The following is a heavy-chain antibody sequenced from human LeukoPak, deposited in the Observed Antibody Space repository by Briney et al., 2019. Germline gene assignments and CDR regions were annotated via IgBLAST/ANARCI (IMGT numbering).Heavy chain of an antibody. V-gene: IGHV1-69*02. Sequence: SVKVSCKASGGTFRSGSINWVRQAPGQGLEWMGRIVPMPDITTYSQTFQGRVTITADKSTSTAYMELSSLTSEDTAVYYCARASDLVTTWDYFDSWGQGTLVTVSS. CDR2: IVPMPDIT. J-gene: IGHJ4*02. CDR3: ARASDLVTTWDYFDS. D-gene: IGHD4-17*01. CDR1: GGTFRSGS.